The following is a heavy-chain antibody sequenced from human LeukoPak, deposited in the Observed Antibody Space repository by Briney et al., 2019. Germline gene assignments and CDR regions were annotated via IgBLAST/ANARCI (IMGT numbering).Heavy chain of an antibody. D-gene: IGHD6-13*01. CDR2: IYHSGST. CDR3: ARRIAAAGEFDY. V-gene: IGHV4-4*02. Sequence: SGTLSFTCAVSGGSISSSNWWRWVRQPPGKGLEWIGEIYHSGSTNYNPSLKSRVTISVDKSKLQFSLKLNSVTAADTAVYYCARRIAAAGEFDYWGQGTLVTVSS. J-gene: IGHJ4*02. CDR1: GGSISSSNW.